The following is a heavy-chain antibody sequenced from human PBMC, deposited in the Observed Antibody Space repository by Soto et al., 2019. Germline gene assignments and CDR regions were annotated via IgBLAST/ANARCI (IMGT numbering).Heavy chain of an antibody. CDR1: GFTFSSYA. V-gene: IGHV3-48*03. CDR3: ARETLRDAIDI. CDR2: IRANDESI. Sequence: GGSLRLSCAASGFTFSSYAMHWVRQAPGKGLEWVSNIRANDESIYYADSVKGRVSVSRDNAKNSLFLEMNSLRVDDTAVYYCARETLRDAIDIWGQGTMVTVSS. J-gene: IGHJ3*02.